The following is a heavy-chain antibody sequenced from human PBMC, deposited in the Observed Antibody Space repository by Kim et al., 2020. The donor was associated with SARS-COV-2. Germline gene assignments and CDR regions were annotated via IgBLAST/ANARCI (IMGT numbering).Heavy chain of an antibody. CDR2: ISSSSSYT. V-gene: IGHV3-11*06. D-gene: IGHD3-10*01. CDR3: AREESMRAGWGVRGPMDV. Sequence: GGSLRLSCAASGFTFSDYYMSWIRQAPGKGLEWVSYISSSSSYTNYADSVKGRFTISRDNAKNSLYLQMNSLRAEDTAVYYCAREESMRAGWGVRGPMDVWGQGTTVTVSS. CDR1: GFTFSDYY. J-gene: IGHJ6*02.